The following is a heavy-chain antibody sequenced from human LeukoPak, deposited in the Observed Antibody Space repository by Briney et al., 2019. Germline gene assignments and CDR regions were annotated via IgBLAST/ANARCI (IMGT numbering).Heavy chain of an antibody. J-gene: IGHJ4*02. V-gene: IGHV4-30-4*01. D-gene: IGHD5-18*01. CDR2: IYHTGST. Sequence: SQTLSLTCTVSGGSISSGDYYWSWIRQPPGKGLEWIGYIYHTGSTYYSPSLKSRVTISVDRSKSHFSLKLSSVTAADTAVYYCAVAEEGGYSFGWGYWGQGTLVTVSS. CDR1: GGSISSGDYY. CDR3: AVAEEGGYSFGWGY.